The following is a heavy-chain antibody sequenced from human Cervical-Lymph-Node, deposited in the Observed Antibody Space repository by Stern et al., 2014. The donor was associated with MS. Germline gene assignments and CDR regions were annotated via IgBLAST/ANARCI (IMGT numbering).Heavy chain of an antibody. CDR2: INPNTGVT. Sequence: QVQLVQSGAEVKKPGASVKVSCTASGYTFTGFFLHWVRQAPGQGLAWVGWINPNTGVTKSAQKFQGWVTFTRDTSINTVYMELNRLKSDDTAVFYCARGYPFFDNWGQGTLVTVSS. V-gene: IGHV1-2*04. CDR1: GYTFTGFF. D-gene: IGHD2-15*01. CDR3: ARGYPFFDN. J-gene: IGHJ4*02.